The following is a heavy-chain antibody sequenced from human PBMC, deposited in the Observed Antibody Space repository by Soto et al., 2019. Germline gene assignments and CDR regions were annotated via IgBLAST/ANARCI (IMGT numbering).Heavy chain of an antibody. D-gene: IGHD6-6*01. CDR1: GGSISSGGYY. V-gene: IGHV4-31*03. J-gene: IGHJ6*02. CDR2: IYYSGST. Sequence: QVQLQESGPGLVKPSQTLSLPCTVPGGSISSGGYYWSWIRQHPGKGLEWIGYIYYSGSTYYNPALQSRVTISVDTTKNPGTPKLSTGTASDTAVYYCARVRLTIAARGGGGAYYYGMDVWGQGTTVTVSS. CDR3: ARVRLTIAARGGGGAYYYGMDV.